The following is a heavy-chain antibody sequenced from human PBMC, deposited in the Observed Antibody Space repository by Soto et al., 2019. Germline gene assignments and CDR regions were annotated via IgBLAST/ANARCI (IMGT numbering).Heavy chain of an antibody. Sequence: PSETLSLTCAVYGGSFSGYYWSWIRQPPGKGLEWIGEINHSGSTNYNPSLKSRVTISVDTSKNQFSLKLSSVTAADTAVCYCARGLGITMVRGARGNWFDPWGQGTLVTVSS. D-gene: IGHD3-10*01. CDR3: ARGLGITMVRGARGNWFDP. CDR1: GGSFSGYY. J-gene: IGHJ5*02. V-gene: IGHV4-34*01. CDR2: INHSGST.